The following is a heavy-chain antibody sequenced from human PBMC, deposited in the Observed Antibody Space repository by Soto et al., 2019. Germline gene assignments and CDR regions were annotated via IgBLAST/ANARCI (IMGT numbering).Heavy chain of an antibody. CDR3: ARGLRGYTGNDGGGAFDI. CDR2: IIPMFGTP. V-gene: IGHV1-69*06. D-gene: IGHD3-22*01. Sequence: QVQLVQSGTEVKKSGSSVKVSCKASGDTFTNFAISWMRQAPGQGLEWMGGIIPMFGTPNYAQKFQGSVTIPADSSPSTAYLELRRLRSEDTAVYYCARGLRGYTGNDGGGAFDIWGQGTMVTVSS. J-gene: IGHJ3*02. CDR1: GDTFTNFA.